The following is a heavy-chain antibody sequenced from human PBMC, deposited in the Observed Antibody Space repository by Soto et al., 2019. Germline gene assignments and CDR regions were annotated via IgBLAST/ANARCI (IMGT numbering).Heavy chain of an antibody. CDR1: EFTFSSYG. V-gene: IGHV3-30*03. CDR2: ISYDGSNK. D-gene: IGHD5-12*01. CDR3: LARVATIRYFDY. Sequence: VHLLESGGALVQPGGSLRLSCAASEFTFSSYGMHWLRQAPGKGLEWVAVISYDGSNKYYADSVKGRFTISSDNSKNTLYLQMNSLRAEDTAVYYCLARVATIRYFDYWGQGTLVTVSS. J-gene: IGHJ4*02.